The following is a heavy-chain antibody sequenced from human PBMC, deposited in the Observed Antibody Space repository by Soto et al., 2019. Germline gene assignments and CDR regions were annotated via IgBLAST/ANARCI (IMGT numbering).Heavy chain of an antibody. V-gene: IGHV4-34*01. D-gene: IGHD6-19*01. CDR1: GGSFSGYY. Sequence: SETLSLTCAVYGGSFSGYYWSWIRQPPGKGLEWIGEINHSGSTNYNPSLKSRVTISVDTSKNQFSLKLSSVTAADTAVYYCISGTSEIAVAGTGYFQHWGQGTLVTVSS. CDR3: ISGTSEIAVAGTGYFQH. CDR2: INHSGST. J-gene: IGHJ1*01.